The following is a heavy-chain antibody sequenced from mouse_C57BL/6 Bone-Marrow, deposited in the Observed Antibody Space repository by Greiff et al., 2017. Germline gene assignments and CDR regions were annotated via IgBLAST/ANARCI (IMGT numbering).Heavy chain of an antibody. J-gene: IGHJ4*01. CDR3: ARSGTTVVAQYYYAMDY. CDR2: IYPSDSET. Sequence: QVQLQQSGAELVRPGSSVKLSCKASGYTFTSYWMDWVKQRPGQGLEWIGNIYPSDSETHYNQKFKDKATLTVDKSSSTAYMQLSSLTSEDSAVYYCARSGTTVVAQYYYAMDYWGQGTSVTVSS. V-gene: IGHV1-61*01. D-gene: IGHD1-1*01. CDR1: GYTFTSYW.